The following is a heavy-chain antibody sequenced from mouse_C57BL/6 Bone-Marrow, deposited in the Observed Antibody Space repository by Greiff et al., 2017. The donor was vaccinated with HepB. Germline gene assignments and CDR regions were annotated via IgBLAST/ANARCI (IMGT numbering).Heavy chain of an antibody. D-gene: IGHD1-3*01. J-gene: IGHJ2*01. CDR1: GYTFTSYW. Sequence: VQLQQPGAELVMPGASVKLSCKASGYTFTSYWMHWVKQRPGQGLEWIGEIDPSDSYTNYNQKFKGKSTLTVDKSSSTAYMQLSSLTSEDSAVYYCARERGVEGAFDDWGQGTTLTVSS. CDR2: IDPSDSYT. V-gene: IGHV1-69*01. CDR3: ARERGVEGAFDD.